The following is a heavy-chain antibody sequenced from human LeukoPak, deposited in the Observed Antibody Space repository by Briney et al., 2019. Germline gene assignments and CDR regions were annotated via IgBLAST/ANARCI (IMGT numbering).Heavy chain of an antibody. CDR3: ANAASYSVDY. J-gene: IGHJ4*02. D-gene: IGHD1-26*01. CDR2: MYFSGST. Sequence: SETLSLTCTVSGGSVSSSFYYCGWIRQPPGKGLEWIGSMYFSGSTHYNPSLKSRVTISVDTSKNQFSLKLTSVTAADTAVYYCANAASYSVDYWGQGTLVTVSS. V-gene: IGHV4-39*01. CDR1: GGSVSSSFYY.